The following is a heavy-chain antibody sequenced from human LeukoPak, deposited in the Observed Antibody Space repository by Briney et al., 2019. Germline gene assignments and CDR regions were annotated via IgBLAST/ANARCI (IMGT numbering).Heavy chain of an antibody. J-gene: IGHJ5*01. V-gene: IGHV4-31*03. CDR2: IYYSGST. CDR3: ARDSDLRRFYS. Sequence: SETLSLTCTVSGGSISSGGYYWSWIRQHPGKGLEWIGYIYYSGSTYYNPSLKSRVTVSVDTSKNQFSLKLISVTAADTAVYYCARDSDLRRFYSWGQGALVTVSS. CDR1: GGSISSGGYY. D-gene: IGHD2-21*02.